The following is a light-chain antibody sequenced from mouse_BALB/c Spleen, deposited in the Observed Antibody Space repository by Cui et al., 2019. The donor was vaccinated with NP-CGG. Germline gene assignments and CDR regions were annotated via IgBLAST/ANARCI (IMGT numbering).Light chain of an antibody. J-gene: IGLJ1*01. CDR3: ALWYSNHWV. Sequence: QAVVTHVSALTTSPGETVTLTCRSSTGAVTTSNYANWVQEKPDHLFTGLIGGTKNRAPGVPARFSGSLIGDKAALTITGAQTEDEAIYFCALWYSNHWVFGGGTKLTVL. V-gene: IGLV1*01. CDR2: GTK. CDR1: TGAVTTSNY.